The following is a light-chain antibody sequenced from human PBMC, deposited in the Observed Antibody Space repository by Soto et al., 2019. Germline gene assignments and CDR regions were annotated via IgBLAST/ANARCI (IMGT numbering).Light chain of an antibody. CDR2: DAS. CDR1: QSVSNN. Sequence: ILMTQSPATLSVSPGERATLSCRASQSVSNNLAWYQQKPGQAPRLLIYDASTRSTGIPARFSGSGSGTAFTITISSLPSEDFAVYYCQQYNNWPPWTFGQGTKVEIK. CDR3: QQYNNWPPWT. V-gene: IGKV3-15*01. J-gene: IGKJ1*01.